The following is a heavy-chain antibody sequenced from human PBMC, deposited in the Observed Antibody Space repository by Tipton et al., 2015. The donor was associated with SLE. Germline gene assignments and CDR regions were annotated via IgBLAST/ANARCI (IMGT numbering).Heavy chain of an antibody. V-gene: IGHV3-48*03. J-gene: IGHJ4*02. CDR3: ARGQTTSSF. D-gene: IGHD6-6*01. Sequence: SLRLSCAASGFTFSSYAMSWVRQAPGKGLEWISYISNSGTSIYYADSVKGRFTISRDNAKNSLYLQMNSLRAEDTAVYYCARGQTTSSFWGQGTLVTVSS. CDR1: GFTFSSYA. CDR2: ISNSGTSI.